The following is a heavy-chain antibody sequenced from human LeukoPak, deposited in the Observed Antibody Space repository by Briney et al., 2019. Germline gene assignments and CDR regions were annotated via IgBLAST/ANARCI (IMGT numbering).Heavy chain of an antibody. CDR2: MNPNSGNT. Sequence: ASVRVSCKASGYTFTSYDINWVRQATGQGLEWMGWMNPNSGNTGYAQKFQGRVTMTRNTSISTAYMELSSLRSEDTVVYYCARGVRRWSSSSTYRNWFDPWGQGTLVTVSS. D-gene: IGHD6-13*01. J-gene: IGHJ5*02. CDR1: GYTFTSYD. CDR3: ARGVRRWSSSSTYRNWFDP. V-gene: IGHV1-8*01.